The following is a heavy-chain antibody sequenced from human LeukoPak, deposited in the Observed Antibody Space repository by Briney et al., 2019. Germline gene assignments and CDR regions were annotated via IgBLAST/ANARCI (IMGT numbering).Heavy chain of an antibody. V-gene: IGHV4-34*01. CDR1: GGSISSYY. CDR3: ARGETAGPSYYALDV. J-gene: IGHJ6*02. CDR2: INQSGST. Sequence: SGTLSLTCTVSGGSISSYYWSWIRQPPGKGLEWIGEINQSGSTKYNPSLKSRVTISVDTSKNQFSLKLSSVTAADTAVFYCARGETAGPSYYALDVWGQGTTVTVSS. D-gene: IGHD5-18*01.